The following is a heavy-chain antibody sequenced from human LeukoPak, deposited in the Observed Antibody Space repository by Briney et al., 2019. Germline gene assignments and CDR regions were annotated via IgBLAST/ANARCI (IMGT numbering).Heavy chain of an antibody. D-gene: IGHD5-18*01. J-gene: IGHJ4*02. CDR3: ARDGLQENIQLGY. CDR1: GGTFSGYA. Sequence: ASVKVSCKASGGTFSGYAISWVRQAPGQGLEWMGGIIPIFGTANYAQKFQGRVTITADESTSTAYMELSSLRSEDTAVYYCARDGLQENIQLGYWGQGTLVTVSS. CDR2: IIPIFGTA. V-gene: IGHV1-69*01.